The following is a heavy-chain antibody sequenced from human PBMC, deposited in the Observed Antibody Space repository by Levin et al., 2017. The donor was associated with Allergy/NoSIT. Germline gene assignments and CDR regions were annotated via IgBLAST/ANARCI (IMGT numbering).Heavy chain of an antibody. V-gene: IGHV3-23*01. CDR1: GFTFSSYA. CDR2: ISGSGDNT. D-gene: IGHD6-13*01. J-gene: IGHJ6*02. Sequence: GGSLRLSCAASGFTFSSYAMRWVRQAPGKGLEWVSAISGSGDNTYYADSVKGRFTISRDNSKNTLSLQINSLRAEDTAVYYCAKEGGRAEAGTGGFGYYYYGMDGWGQGTTVTVSS. CDR3: AKEGGRAEAGTGGFGYYYYGMDG.